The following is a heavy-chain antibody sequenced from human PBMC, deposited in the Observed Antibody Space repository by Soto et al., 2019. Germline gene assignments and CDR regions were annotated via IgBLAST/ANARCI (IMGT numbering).Heavy chain of an antibody. J-gene: IGHJ4*02. Sequence: QITLKESGPTLVKPTQTFTLACTFSGFSLSTSGMGVGWIRQPPGKALEWLALIYWDDDKRYSPSLKSRLTLTKDTSKNQVVLTMTTMDPVDTATYYCAHYSSTSSCDYWGQGTLVTVSS. CDR1: GFSLSTSGMG. V-gene: IGHV2-5*02. CDR3: AHYSSTSSCDY. CDR2: IYWDDDK. D-gene: IGHD6-13*01.